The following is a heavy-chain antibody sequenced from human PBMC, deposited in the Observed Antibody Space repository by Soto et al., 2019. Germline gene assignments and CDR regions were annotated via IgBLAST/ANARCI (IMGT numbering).Heavy chain of an antibody. D-gene: IGHD3-10*01. J-gene: IGHJ6*02. V-gene: IGHV5-51*01. CDR2: TYPGDSDS. Sequence: GESLEISCKGSGYRFTSYWIAWVRQMPGKGLEWMGITYPGDSDSRYSPSFQGQVTISADKSISTAYLQWSSLKASDTAMYYCARPRSGSYRLDYYGMDVWGQGTTVTVSS. CDR1: GYRFTSYW. CDR3: ARPRSGSYRLDYYGMDV.